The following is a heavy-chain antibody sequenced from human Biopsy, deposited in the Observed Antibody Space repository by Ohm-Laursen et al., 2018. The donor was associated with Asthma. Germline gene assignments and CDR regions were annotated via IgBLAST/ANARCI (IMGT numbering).Heavy chain of an antibody. CDR3: ARDVMEWYLPAFNF. V-gene: IGHV3-30-3*01. J-gene: IGHJ4*02. Sequence: SLRLSCTASGFTFRSYAMHRVRQAPGKGLEWVAVGGSYYDGGLKYYADSVNGRFTVSRDDSKNTLYLQMNSLRPDDTAVYYCARDVMEWYLPAFNFWGQGTLVTVSS. CDR1: GFTFRSYA. CDR2: GGSYYDGGLK. D-gene: IGHD3-3*01.